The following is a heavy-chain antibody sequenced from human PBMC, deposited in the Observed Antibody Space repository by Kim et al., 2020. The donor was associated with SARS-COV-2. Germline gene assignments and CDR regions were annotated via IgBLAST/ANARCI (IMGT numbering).Heavy chain of an antibody. CDR2: ISYDGSNK. CDR1: GFTFSSYA. Sequence: GGSLRLSCAASGFTFSSYAMHWVRQAPGKGLEWVAVISYDGSNKYYADSVKGRFTISRDNSKNTLYLQMNSLRAEDTAVYYCARDLLGYCSGGSCYSPSYAFDIWGQGTMVTVSS. V-gene: IGHV3-30*04. J-gene: IGHJ3*02. CDR3: ARDLLGYCSGGSCYSPSYAFDI. D-gene: IGHD2-15*01.